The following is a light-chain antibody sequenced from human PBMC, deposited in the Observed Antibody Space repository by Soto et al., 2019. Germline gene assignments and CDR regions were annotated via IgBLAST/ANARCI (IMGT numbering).Light chain of an antibody. CDR2: GES. CDR1: QSVSSNH. J-gene: IGKJ5*01. Sequence: EIVLTQSPGSLSLSPRERATLSCRASQSVSSNHLAWYQQKPGQAPRLLIYGESRRATGIPDRFSGSGSGTDFTLAIRRLEPEDSAVYYCQQYGGSPSITFGQGTRLEI. CDR3: QQYGGSPSIT. V-gene: IGKV3-20*01.